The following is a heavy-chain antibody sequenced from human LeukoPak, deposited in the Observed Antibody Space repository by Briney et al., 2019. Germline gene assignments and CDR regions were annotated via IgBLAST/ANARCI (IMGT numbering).Heavy chain of an antibody. J-gene: IGHJ4*02. V-gene: IGHV4-59*01. Sequence: PSETLSLTCTVSGGSISSYYWSWIRQPPGKGLEWIGYIYYSGSTNYNPSLKSRVTISVDTSKNQFSLELSSVTAADTAVYYCARDSSWHKFDYWGQGTLVTVSS. CDR2: IYYSGST. CDR3: ARDSSWHKFDY. D-gene: IGHD6-13*01. CDR1: GGSISSYY.